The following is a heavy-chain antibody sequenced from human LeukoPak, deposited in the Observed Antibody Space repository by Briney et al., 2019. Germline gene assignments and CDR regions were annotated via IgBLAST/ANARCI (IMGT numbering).Heavy chain of an antibody. CDR2: ISHRGST. Sequence: SETLSLTCTISGDSMSDYYWTWIRQSPGKGLEWIGYISHRGSTKYNPSLKSRVTISGDRSKNQFSLRLSSVTAADTAVYYCARGVEGVYAFDIWGQGTMVTVSS. V-gene: IGHV4-59*12. J-gene: IGHJ3*02. CDR1: GDSMSDYY. CDR3: ARGVEGVYAFDI.